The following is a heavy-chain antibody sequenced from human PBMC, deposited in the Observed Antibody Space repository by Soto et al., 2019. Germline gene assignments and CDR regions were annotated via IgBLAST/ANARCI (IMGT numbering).Heavy chain of an antibody. V-gene: IGHV1-69*06. J-gene: IGHJ3*02. D-gene: IGHD1-20*01. CDR1: GGTFSSYA. CDR3: ARDGVPITGTDDDFDI. Sequence: QVQLVQSGAEVKKPGSSVKVSCKASGGTFSSYAISWVRQAPGQGLEWMGGIIPIFGTANYAQKFQGRVTITADKSTSTAYMELSSLRSEDTAVYYCARDGVPITGTDDDFDIWGQGTMVTVSS. CDR2: IIPIFGTA.